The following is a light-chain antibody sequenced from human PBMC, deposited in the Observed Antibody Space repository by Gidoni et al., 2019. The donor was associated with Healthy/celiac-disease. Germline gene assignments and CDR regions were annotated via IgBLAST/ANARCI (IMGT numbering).Light chain of an antibody. V-gene: IGKV3-20*01. Sequence: DIVLTPSPGTLSLSPGERATLSCRASQSVSSSYLAWYQQKPGQAPRLLIYGASSRATGIPDRFSGSGSGTDFTPTISRLEPEDFAVYYCQQYSSSPSLTFGGGTKVEIK. CDR1: QSVSSSY. CDR2: GAS. J-gene: IGKJ4*01. CDR3: QQYSSSPSLT.